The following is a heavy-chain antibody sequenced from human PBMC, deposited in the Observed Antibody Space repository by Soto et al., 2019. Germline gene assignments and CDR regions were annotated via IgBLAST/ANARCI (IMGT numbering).Heavy chain of an antibody. CDR1: GGSVTRSSHY. CDR3: ASPFCRGGRCYFTY. D-gene: IGHD2-15*01. V-gene: IGHV4-39*01. J-gene: IGHJ4*02. CDR2: VYFSETP. Sequence: QLQLQESGPGLVKPSETLSLTCTVSGGSVTRSSHYWGWVRQPPGKGLEWIGTVYFSETPSYNPSLKSRVTISVDTSKNHLSLNLRSVTAADTAVYFCASPFCRGGRCYFTYWGQGTLVIVSS.